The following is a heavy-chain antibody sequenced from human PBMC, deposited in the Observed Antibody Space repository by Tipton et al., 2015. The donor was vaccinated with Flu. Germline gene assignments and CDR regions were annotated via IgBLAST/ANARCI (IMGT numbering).Heavy chain of an antibody. CDR1: GGSISSGGYS. CDR3: SRGTGTTRGYFHH. CDR2: IYHTGST. D-gene: IGHD1-7*01. Sequence: TLSLTCAASGGSISSGGYSWNWIRQPPGKGLEWIGYIYHTGSTYYTPSLKSRVTISVDTSKNQLSLKLTSVTAADTAVYFCSRGTGTTRGYFHHWGQGTLVTVSS. J-gene: IGHJ1*01. V-gene: IGHV4-30-2*01.